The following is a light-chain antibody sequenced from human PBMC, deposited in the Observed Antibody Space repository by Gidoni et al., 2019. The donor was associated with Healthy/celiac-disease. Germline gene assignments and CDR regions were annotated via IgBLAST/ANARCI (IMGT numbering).Light chain of an antibody. CDR3: QQSYSTPLYT. CDR2: AAS. Sequence: DIQMTQSPSSLSASVGDRVTITCRASQSISSYLNWYQQKPGKAPKLLINAASSLQSGVASRFSGSGSGTDFTLTISSLQPEDFATYYCQQSYSTPLYTFGQGTKLEIK. CDR1: QSISSY. J-gene: IGKJ2*01. V-gene: IGKV1-39*01.